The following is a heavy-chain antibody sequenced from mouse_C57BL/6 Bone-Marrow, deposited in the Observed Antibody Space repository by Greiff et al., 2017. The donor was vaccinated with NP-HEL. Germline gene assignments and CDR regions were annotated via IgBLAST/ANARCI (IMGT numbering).Heavy chain of an antibody. J-gene: IGHJ3*01. CDR1: GYTFTDHT. V-gene: IGHV1-78*01. CDR3: AHSSGYVWFAY. CDR2: IYPRDGST. D-gene: IGHD3-2*02. Sequence: VQLQESDAELVKPGASVKISCKVSGYTFTDHTIHWMKQRPEQGLEWIGYIYPRDGSTKYIEKFKGKATLTADKSSSTAYLQLNSLTSEDSAVEFCAHSSGYVWFAYWGKGTLVTVSA.